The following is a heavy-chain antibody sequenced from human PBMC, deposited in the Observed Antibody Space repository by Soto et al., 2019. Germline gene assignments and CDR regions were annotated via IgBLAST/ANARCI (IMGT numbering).Heavy chain of an antibody. D-gene: IGHD3-10*01. J-gene: IGHJ4*02. V-gene: IGHV4-39*01. CDR1: GGSISTSSYY. CDR3: ARTLLYGSGTYYNV. CDR2: IYYSGST. Sequence: SETLSLTCTVSGGSISTSSYYWGWIRQPPGKGLEWIANIYYSGSTYYNPSLKSRVTISVDTSKNQFSLKLSSVTAADTAVDYCARTLLYGSGTYYNVWGQGTLVTVSS.